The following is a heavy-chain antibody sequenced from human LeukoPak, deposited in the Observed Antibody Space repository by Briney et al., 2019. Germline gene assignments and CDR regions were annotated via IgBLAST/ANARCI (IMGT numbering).Heavy chain of an antibody. V-gene: IGHV4-34*01. J-gene: IGHJ4*02. D-gene: IGHD2-2*01. CDR3: ATSNCSSTSCSVNFDY. CDR1: GGSFSGYY. CDR2: INHSGST. Sequence: SETLSLTCAVYGGSFSGYYWSWIRQPPGKGLEWIGEINHSGSTNYNPSLKSRVTISVDTSKNQFSLKLSSVTAADTAVYYCATSNCSSTSCSVNFDYWGQGTLVTVSS.